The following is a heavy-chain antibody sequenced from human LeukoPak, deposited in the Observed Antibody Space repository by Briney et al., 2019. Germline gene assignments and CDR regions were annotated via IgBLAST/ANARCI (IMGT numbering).Heavy chain of an antibody. J-gene: IGHJ4*02. Sequence: PGGSLRLSCAASGFTFDDYAMHWVRQAPGKGLEWVSGISWNSGSIGYADSVKGRFTISRDNAKNSLYLQMNSLRAEDTALYYCAKVLQNYYGSGSYYFDYWGQGTLVTVSS. CDR2: ISWNSGSI. D-gene: IGHD3-10*01. CDR1: GFTFDDYA. CDR3: AKVLQNYYGSGSYYFDY. V-gene: IGHV3-9*01.